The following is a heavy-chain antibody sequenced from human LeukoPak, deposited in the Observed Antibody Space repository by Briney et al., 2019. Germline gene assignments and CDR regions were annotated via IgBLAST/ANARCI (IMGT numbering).Heavy chain of an antibody. CDR1: GFTVSSYS. D-gene: IGHD6-19*01. Sequence: GGSLRLSCAASGFTVSSYSMNWVRQAPGKGLECVSFISGSGTYIYYVDSVKGRFTISRDNAKNSLYLQMNSLRAEDRAVYYCARRGAVAGTFDYWGRGTLVTVSS. J-gene: IGHJ4*02. CDR3: ARRGAVAGTFDY. CDR2: ISGSGTYI. V-gene: IGHV3-21*01.